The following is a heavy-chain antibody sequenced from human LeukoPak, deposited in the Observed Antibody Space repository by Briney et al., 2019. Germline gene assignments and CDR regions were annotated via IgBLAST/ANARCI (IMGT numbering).Heavy chain of an antibody. CDR3: ASMFYYDSNGYRYYFDI. Sequence: SETLSLTCTVSGGSISTYYWSWIRQPPGKGLEWIGYVYYSGSTNYNPSLKSRVTISIDTSKNQFSLKLSSVTAADTAVYYCASMFYYDSNGYRYYFDIWGQGALVTVSS. CDR2: VYYSGST. CDR1: GGSISTYY. J-gene: IGHJ4*02. D-gene: IGHD3-22*01. V-gene: IGHV4-59*01.